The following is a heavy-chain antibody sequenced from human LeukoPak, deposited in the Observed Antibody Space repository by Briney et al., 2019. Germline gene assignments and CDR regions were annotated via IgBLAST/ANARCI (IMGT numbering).Heavy chain of an antibody. D-gene: IGHD1-26*01. CDR2: MTGSGSIT. Sequence: GGSLRLSCAASGFTFSSYAMSWVRQAPGKGLECVSTMTGSGSITRYADSVKGRFIIPRGNSKNTLYLQMNSLRAEDTAIYYCAKGPWDLPHAFDIWGLGTMVTVSS. V-gene: IGHV3-23*01. J-gene: IGHJ3*02. CDR3: AKGPWDLPHAFDI. CDR1: GFTFSSYA.